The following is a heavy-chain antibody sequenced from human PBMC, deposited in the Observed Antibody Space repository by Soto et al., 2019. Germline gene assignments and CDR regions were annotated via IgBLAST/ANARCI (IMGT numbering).Heavy chain of an antibody. CDR3: AAHTHYYDSSGYYDY. CDR2: IVVGSGNT. D-gene: IGHD3-22*01. V-gene: IGHV1-58*01. CDR1: GFTFTSSA. Sequence: SVKVSCKASGFTFTSSAVQWVRQARGQRLEWIGWIVVGSGNTNYAQKCQERVTITRDMSTSTAYMELSSLRSEDTAVYYCAAHTHYYDSSGYYDYWGQGTLFTVSS. J-gene: IGHJ4*02.